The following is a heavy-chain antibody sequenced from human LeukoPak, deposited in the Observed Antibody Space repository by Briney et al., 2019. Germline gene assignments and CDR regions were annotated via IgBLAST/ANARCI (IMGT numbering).Heavy chain of an antibody. CDR1: GFTLSGST. CDR3: TNPITIFGVVTKNY. CDR2: IRTKANNYAT. Sequence: GGSLRLSCAASGFTLSGSTMHWVRQASGKGLEWVGRIRTKANNYATIYAASMEGMFTISRDDSKNTVYLQMNSLKTEDTAVYYCTNPITIFGVVTKNYWGQGTLVTVSS. V-gene: IGHV3-73*01. D-gene: IGHD3-3*01. J-gene: IGHJ4*02.